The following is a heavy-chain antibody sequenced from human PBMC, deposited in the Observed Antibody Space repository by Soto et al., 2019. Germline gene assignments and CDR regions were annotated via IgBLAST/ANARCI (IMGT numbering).Heavy chain of an antibody. Sequence: QVQLVQSGAEVKKPGSSVKVSCKASGGTFSSYSINWVRQAPGQGLEWMGEIIPIFGTANYAQKFQGRVXXXADESTSTAYMELSSLRSEDTAVYYCARDGGRHSGGIDYWGQGTLVTVSS. CDR3: ARDGGRHSGGIDY. J-gene: IGHJ4*02. D-gene: IGHD1-26*01. CDR1: GGTFSSYS. CDR2: IIPIFGTA. V-gene: IGHV1-69*01.